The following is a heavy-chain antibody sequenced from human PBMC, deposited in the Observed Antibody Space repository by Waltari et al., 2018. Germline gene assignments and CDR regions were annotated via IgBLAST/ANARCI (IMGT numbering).Heavy chain of an antibody. V-gene: IGHV4-59*11. Sequence: QLQLQESGPGLVKPSETLSFTCPVSGCSISSHSWSWIRHPPGKGLEWIGYIYYSGSTNYNPSLKSRVTISVDTSKNQFSLKLSSVTAADTAVYYCARTAAPPRNWFDPWGQGTLVTVSS. J-gene: IGHJ5*02. CDR2: IYYSGST. CDR3: ARTAAPPRNWFDP. D-gene: IGHD2-2*01. CDR1: GCSISSHS.